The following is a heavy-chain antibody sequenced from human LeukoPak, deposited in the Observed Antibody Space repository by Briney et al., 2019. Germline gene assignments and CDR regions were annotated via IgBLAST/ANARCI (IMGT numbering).Heavy chain of an antibody. D-gene: IGHD1-26*01. J-gene: IGHJ4*02. CDR1: GAYFTNYYWS. Sequence: TLSLTCTVSGAYFTNYYWSFIRQPPGKGLEWLALIYWDDDKRYSPSLKSRLTITKDTSKNQVVLTMTNMDPVDTATYYCAHSYHSGSYYTSGTSFDYWGQGTLVTVSS. CDR2: IYWDDDK. V-gene: IGHV2-5*02. CDR3: AHSYHSGSYYTSGTSFDY.